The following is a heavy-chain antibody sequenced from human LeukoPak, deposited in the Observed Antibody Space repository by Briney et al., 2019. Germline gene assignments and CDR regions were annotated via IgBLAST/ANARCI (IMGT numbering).Heavy chain of an antibody. CDR2: IDTKSGRT. CDR3: ARADFIDAGPYLIGP. J-gene: IGHJ5*02. CDR1: GYSFTDYY. Sequence: ASVRVSCKTSGYSFTDYYIHWVRQAPGQGLEWMGWIDTKSGRTSSARKFQGRVTMTRDPSITTVYMDMAWLTSDDTAIYFCARADFIDAGPYLIGPWGQGTLVTVSS. D-gene: IGHD3-3*01. V-gene: IGHV1-2*02.